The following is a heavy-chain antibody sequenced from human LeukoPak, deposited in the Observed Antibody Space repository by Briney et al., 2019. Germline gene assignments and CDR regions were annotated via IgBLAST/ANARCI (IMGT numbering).Heavy chain of an antibody. J-gene: IGHJ5*02. Sequence: ASVKVSCKASGYTFTGYYIHWVRQAPGQGLEWMGWINPNSGGTNYAQKFQGRVTMTRDTSISTAYMELSSLRSEDTAVYYCARGGWFGDTNWFDPWGQGTLVTVPS. V-gene: IGHV1-2*02. CDR2: INPNSGGT. D-gene: IGHD3-10*01. CDR3: ARGGWFGDTNWFDP. CDR1: GYTFTGYY.